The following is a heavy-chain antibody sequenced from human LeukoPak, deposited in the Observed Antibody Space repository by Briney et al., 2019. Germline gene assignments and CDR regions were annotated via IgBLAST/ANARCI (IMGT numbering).Heavy chain of an antibody. CDR3: ARLHCSGGNCYSHFDY. J-gene: IGHJ4*02. D-gene: IGHD2-15*01. CDR2: ISAYTGNT. Sequence: XWISAYTGNTNYAEKLQDRVTVTTDTSTDTAYMEVRSLRSDDTAVYYCARLHCSGGNCYSHFDYWGQGTLVTVSS. V-gene: IGHV1-18*01.